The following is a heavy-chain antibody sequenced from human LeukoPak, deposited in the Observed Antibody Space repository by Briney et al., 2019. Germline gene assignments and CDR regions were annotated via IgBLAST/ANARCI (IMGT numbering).Heavy chain of an antibody. D-gene: IGHD3-10*01. V-gene: IGHV4-4*02. Sequence: SGTLSLTCAVSGGSISSSNWWSWVRQPPGKGLEWIGEIYHSGSTNYNPSLKSRVTISVDKSKNQFSLKLSSVTAADTAVYYWATAMVRGVYFDYWGRGPLAPVSS. CDR3: ATAMVRGVYFDY. CDR1: GGSISSSNW. CDR2: IYHSGST. J-gene: IGHJ4*02.